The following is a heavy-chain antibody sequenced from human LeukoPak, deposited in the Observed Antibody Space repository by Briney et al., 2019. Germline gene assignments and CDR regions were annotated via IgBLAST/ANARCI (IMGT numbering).Heavy chain of an antibody. CDR3: AREITMIVAN. CDR1: GFTFSSYS. J-gene: IGHJ4*02. D-gene: IGHD3-22*01. CDR2: ISSSSSTI. Sequence: PGGSLRLSCAGSGFTFSSYSMNWVRQAPGKGLEWVSYISSSSSTIYYADSVKGRFTISRDNAKNSLYLRMNSLRDEDTAVYYCAREITMIVANWGQETLVTVSS. V-gene: IGHV3-48*02.